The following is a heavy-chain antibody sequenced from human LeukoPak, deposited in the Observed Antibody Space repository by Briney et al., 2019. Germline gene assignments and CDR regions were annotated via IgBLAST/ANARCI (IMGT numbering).Heavy chain of an antibody. J-gene: IGHJ6*02. Sequence: GGSLRLSCAASGFTFSSYAMTWVRQAPGKGLEWVSAISGSGGGTYYADSVKGRFIISRDISKNTLYLQMNSLRAEDTAVYYCAKMHPTYYYYGMDVWGQGTTVTVSS. CDR3: AKMHPTYYYYGMDV. CDR1: GFTFSSYA. CDR2: ISGSGGGT. V-gene: IGHV3-23*01.